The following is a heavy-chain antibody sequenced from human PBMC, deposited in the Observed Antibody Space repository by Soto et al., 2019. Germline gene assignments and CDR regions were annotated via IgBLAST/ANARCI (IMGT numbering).Heavy chain of an antibody. D-gene: IGHD3-22*01. CDR2: INPNSGGT. J-gene: IGHJ4*02. CDR1: GYTFTGYY. CDR3: ARGSGHHYPDY. Sequence: ASVKVSCKASGYTFTGYYMHCRRQAPGQGLEWMGWINPNSGGTNYAQKFQDWVTMTRDTSISTAYMELSRLRSDDAAMYYCARGSGHHYPDYWGQGTLVT. V-gene: IGHV1-2*04.